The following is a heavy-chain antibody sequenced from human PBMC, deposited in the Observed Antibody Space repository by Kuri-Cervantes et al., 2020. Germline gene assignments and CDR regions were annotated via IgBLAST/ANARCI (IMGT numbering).Heavy chain of an antibody. Sequence: GGSLRLSCAASGFTFSSYWMSWVRQAPGKGLEWVANIKEDGSEKYYVDSVKGRFTISRDNSENTVYLQMSSLRAEDTAVYYCAKDGKKGRTTADFDYWGQGTLVTVSS. CDR2: IKEDGSEK. CDR3: AKDGKKGRTTADFDY. D-gene: IGHD1-7*01. CDR1: GFTFSSYW. J-gene: IGHJ4*02. V-gene: IGHV3-7*03.